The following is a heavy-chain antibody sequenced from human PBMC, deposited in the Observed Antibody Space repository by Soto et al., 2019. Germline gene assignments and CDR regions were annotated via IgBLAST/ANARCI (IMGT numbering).Heavy chain of an antibody. J-gene: IGHJ3*02. V-gene: IGHV3-33*01. CDR3: ARDDDNPENALDM. D-gene: IGHD3-22*01. Sequence: QLQLVESGGGVVQPGRSLRLSCAASGFIFSQYGMHWVRQTPDKGLEWVGLNGRDGSGHFNADSVKGRFTISRDNSKNTLYLQIDSLRVEDTAIYLCARDDDNPENALDMWGQGTVVTVS. CDR1: GFIFSQYG. CDR2: NGRDGSGH.